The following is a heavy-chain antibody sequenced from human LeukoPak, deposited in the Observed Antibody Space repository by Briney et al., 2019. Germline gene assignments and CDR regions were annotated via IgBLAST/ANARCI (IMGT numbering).Heavy chain of an antibody. CDR1: GFTFSSYW. Sequence: PGGSLRLSCAASGFTFSSYWMSWVRQAPGKGLEWVAKIKKDGSEKYYVDSVKGRFTISRDNAKTSLYLQMNSLRAEDTAVYCCARHLSGVTGYTYGRGIDYWGQGTLVTVSS. D-gene: IGHD5-18*01. J-gene: IGHJ4*02. CDR2: IKKDGSEK. CDR3: ARHLSGVTGYTYGRGIDY. V-gene: IGHV3-7*01.